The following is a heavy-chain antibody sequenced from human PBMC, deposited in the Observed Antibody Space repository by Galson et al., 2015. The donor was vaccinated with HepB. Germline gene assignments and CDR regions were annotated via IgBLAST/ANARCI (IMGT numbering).Heavy chain of an antibody. J-gene: IGHJ6*03. Sequence: SVKVSCKASGYTFTSYYMHWVRQAPGQGLEWMGIINPSGGSTSYAQKFQGRVTMTRDTSTSTVYMELSSLRSEDTAVYYCATGEYSSSSPHYYYYMDVWGKGTTVTVSS. CDR1: GYTFTSYY. CDR3: ATGEYSSSSPHYYYYMDV. D-gene: IGHD6-6*01. V-gene: IGHV1-46*01. CDR2: INPSGGST.